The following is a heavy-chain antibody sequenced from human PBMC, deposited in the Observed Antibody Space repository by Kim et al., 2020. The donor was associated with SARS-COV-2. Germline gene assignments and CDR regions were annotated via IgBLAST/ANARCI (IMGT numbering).Heavy chain of an antibody. V-gene: IGHV1-69*13. CDR3: ARDQVVAATYYYGMDV. D-gene: IGHD2-15*01. J-gene: IGHJ6*02. CDR1: GGTFSSYA. Sequence: SVKVSCKASGGTFSSYAISWVRQAPGQGLEWMGGIIPIFGTANYAQKFQGRVTITADESTSTAYMELSSLRSEDTAVYYCARDQVVAATYYYGMDVWGQGTTVTVSS. CDR2: IIPIFGTA.